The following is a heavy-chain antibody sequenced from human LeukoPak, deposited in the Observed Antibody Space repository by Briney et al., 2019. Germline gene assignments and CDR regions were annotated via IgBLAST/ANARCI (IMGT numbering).Heavy chain of an antibody. CDR2: ISGSSGRT. CDR3: ARDSVGFRDPRGYYYYYYMDV. Sequence: GGSLRLSCAASGFTFSNYAMNWVRQAPGKGLEWVSAISGSSGRTYYADSVKGRFTISRDNSKNTLYLQMNSLRAEDTAVYYCARDSVGFRDPRGYYYYYYMDVWGKGTTVTISS. D-gene: IGHD3-10*01. J-gene: IGHJ6*03. V-gene: IGHV3-23*01. CDR1: GFTFSNYA.